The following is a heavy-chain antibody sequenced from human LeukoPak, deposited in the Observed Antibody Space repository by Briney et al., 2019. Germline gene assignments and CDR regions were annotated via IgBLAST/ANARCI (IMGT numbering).Heavy chain of an antibody. V-gene: IGHV3-30*01. D-gene: IGHD3-22*01. Sequence: PGRSLRLSCAASGFTFSSYAMHWVRQAPGKGLEWVAVISYDGSNKYYADSVKGRFTISRDNSKNTLYLQMNSLRAEDTAVYYCARDHSSGYYQFDYWGQGTLVTLSS. CDR2: ISYDGSNK. CDR3: ARDHSSGYYQFDY. CDR1: GFTFSSYA. J-gene: IGHJ4*02.